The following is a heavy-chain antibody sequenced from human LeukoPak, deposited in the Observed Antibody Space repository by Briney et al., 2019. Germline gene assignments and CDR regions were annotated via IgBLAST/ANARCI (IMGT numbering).Heavy chain of an antibody. CDR1: GGTFNGYA. CDR3: ARGLLRYFDWSQRAAFDI. D-gene: IGHD3-9*01. CDR2: IIPIFGTT. J-gene: IGHJ3*02. V-gene: IGHV1-69*06. Sequence: SVKVSCKASGGTFNGYAISWVRQAPGQGLEWMGGIIPIFGTTNYARKFRGRVTLTADKSTRTAYMELSSLRSEDTAVYYCARGLLRYFDWSQRAAFDIWGQGTMVTVSS.